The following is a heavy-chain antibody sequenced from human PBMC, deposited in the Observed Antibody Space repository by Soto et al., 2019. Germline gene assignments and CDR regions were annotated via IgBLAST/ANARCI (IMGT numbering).Heavy chain of an antibody. CDR3: AKDEEGGAYARGPLPYS. J-gene: IGHJ5*01. Sequence: QVQLVESGGGVVQPGRSLRLSCAAAGFTFSNHGIHWGRQAPGKGLEWVSLISYDGSVTFYADPVKGRFTISRDDSKNTVSLQMNSLRADDTATYYCAKDEEGGAYARGPLPYSGGQGTLVTVSS. V-gene: IGHV3-30*18. CDR2: ISYDGSVT. D-gene: IGHD5-12*01. CDR1: GFTFSNHG.